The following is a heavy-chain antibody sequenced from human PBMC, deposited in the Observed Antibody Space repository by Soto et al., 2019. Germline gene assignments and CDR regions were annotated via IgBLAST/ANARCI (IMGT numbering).Heavy chain of an antibody. CDR1: GFTFSSYA. CDR2: ISYGGGNT. V-gene: IGHV3-30*04. D-gene: IGHD3-22*01. J-gene: IGHJ4*02. Sequence: GGSLRLSCAASGFTFSSYAMSWVRQAPGKGLEWVAVISYGGGNTYYADSVKGRFTISRDNSKNTLYLQMNSLRAEDTAVYYCARGLGSSGYIYYWGQGTLVTVSS. CDR3: ARGLGSSGYIYY.